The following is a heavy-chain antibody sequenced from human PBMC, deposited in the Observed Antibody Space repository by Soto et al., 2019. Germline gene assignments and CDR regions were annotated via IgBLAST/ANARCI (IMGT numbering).Heavy chain of an antibody. CDR3: ATDGSGTYYPPPFDS. D-gene: IGHD3-10*01. J-gene: IGHJ4*02. CDR2: IYYSGST. Sequence: QVQLQESGPGLVKPSQTLSLTCTVSGGSLSSAGYNWSWIRQHPGKGLEWMGYIYYSGSTYYNPSLKSRVPISVDTSKNPFSPKLSSVTAADTAVYYCATDGSGTYYPPPFDSWGQGTLVTDSS. V-gene: IGHV4-31*03. CDR1: GGSLSSAGYN.